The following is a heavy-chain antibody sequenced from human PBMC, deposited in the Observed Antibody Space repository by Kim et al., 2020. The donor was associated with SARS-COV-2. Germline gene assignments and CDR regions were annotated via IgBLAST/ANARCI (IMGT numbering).Heavy chain of an antibody. V-gene: IGHV3-30*02. CDR3: AKDGQLRYYGSGSYFDY. Sequence: VKGRFTISRDNSKNTLYLQMNSLRAEDTAVYYCAKDGQLRYYGSGSYFDYWGQGTLVTVSS. J-gene: IGHJ4*02. D-gene: IGHD3-10*01.